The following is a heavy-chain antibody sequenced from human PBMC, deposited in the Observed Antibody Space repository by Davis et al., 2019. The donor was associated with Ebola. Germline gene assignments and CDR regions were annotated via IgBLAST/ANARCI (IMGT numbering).Heavy chain of an antibody. V-gene: IGHV5-10-1*01. CDR3: ARALHSSSWTLVKKDY. J-gene: IGHJ4*02. CDR1: GFPFTSFW. Sequence: KVSCKGSGFPFTSFWISWVRQMPGRGLEWMGKIDPSDSYVTYNPSFEGHVAISVDHSTTTAYLQLSSLRASDTAMYYCARALHSSSWTLVKKDYWGQGTLVTVST. D-gene: IGHD6-13*01. CDR2: IDPSDSYV.